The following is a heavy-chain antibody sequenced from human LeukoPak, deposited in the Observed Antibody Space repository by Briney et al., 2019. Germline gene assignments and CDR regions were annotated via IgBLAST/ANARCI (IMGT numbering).Heavy chain of an antibody. V-gene: IGHV3-33*01. J-gene: IGHJ3*02. D-gene: IGHD3-10*01. CDR1: GFPFSSYG. Sequence: GGSLRLSCAASGFPFSSYGMHWVRQAPGKGLEWLALIWYDGSNLYYADSVKGRFTISKDSSKNTLYLHMNSLRAEDTAVYYCARDKNYYGSGSPSLDAFDIWGQGTMVTVSS. CDR3: ARDKNYYGSGSPSLDAFDI. CDR2: IWYDGSNL.